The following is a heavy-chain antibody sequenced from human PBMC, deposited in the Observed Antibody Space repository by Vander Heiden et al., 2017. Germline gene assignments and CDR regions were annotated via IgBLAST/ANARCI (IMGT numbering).Heavy chain of an antibody. CDR3: ARVLWRDFGVVDSYFLDV. CDR2: INPKSGGT. Sequence: QVQLVQSGAEVKRPAASMKVSCKASGYTFTGYYIHWVRQAPGQGLEGMRWINPKSGGTKYAQKFQGRVTMTRDTSINMAYMELSRLRSDDTGVYYCARVLWRDFGVVDSYFLDVWGQGTTVTVSS. J-gene: IGHJ6*02. CDR1: GYTFTGYY. D-gene: IGHD3-3*01. V-gene: IGHV1-2*02.